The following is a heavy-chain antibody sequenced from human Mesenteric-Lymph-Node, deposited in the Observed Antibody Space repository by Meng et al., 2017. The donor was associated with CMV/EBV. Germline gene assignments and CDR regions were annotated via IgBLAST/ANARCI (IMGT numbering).Heavy chain of an antibody. Sequence: GESLKISCAASGFTFSSYSMNWVRQAPGKGLEWVSSISSSSSYIYYADSVKGRFTISRDNAKNSLYLQMDSLRAEDTAVYYCESYGSYYYGMDVWGQGTTVTVSS. CDR3: ESYGSYYYGMDV. D-gene: IGHD2-15*01. J-gene: IGHJ6*02. CDR2: ISSSSSYI. CDR1: GFTFSSYS. V-gene: IGHV3-21*01.